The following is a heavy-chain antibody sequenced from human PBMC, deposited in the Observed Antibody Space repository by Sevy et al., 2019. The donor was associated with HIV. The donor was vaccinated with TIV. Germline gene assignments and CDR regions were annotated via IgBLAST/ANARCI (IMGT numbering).Heavy chain of an antibody. CDR2: ISYHGRNQ. V-gene: IGHV3-30*04. CDR1: GFTFSDYA. Sequence: GGSLRLSCAASGFTFSDYAIHWVRQAPGKGLEWLAVISYHGRNQFYSDSVRGRFTISRDDSKNTVYLQMNSLRPDDTAVYYCARKQFVLPFDYWGQGTLVTVSS. D-gene: IGHD6-6*01. CDR3: ARKQFVLPFDY. J-gene: IGHJ4*02.